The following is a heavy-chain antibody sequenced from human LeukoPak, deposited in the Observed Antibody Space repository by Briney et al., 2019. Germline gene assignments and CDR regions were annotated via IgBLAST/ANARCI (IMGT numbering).Heavy chain of an antibody. D-gene: IGHD2-15*01. CDR2: ISSSGSTI. Sequence: GGSLRLSCAASGFTFSSYSMNWVRQAPGKGLEWVSYISSSGSTIYYADSVKGRFTISRDNAKNSLYLQMNSLRAEDTAVYYCARGRCSGGSCYGYYYFDYWGQGTLVTVSS. J-gene: IGHJ4*02. CDR1: GFTFSSYS. CDR3: ARGRCSGGSCYGYYYFDY. V-gene: IGHV3-48*04.